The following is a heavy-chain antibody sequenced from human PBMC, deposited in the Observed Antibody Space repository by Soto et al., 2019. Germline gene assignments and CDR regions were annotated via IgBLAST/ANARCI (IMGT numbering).Heavy chain of an antibody. J-gene: IGHJ3*02. CDR3: ASSTNGAVTMGACDI. CDR1: GASFSGYY. V-gene: IGHV4-34*01. CDR2: INHSGST. Sequence: SETLSLTCAVYGASFSGYYWTWIRQPPGTGLEWIGEINHSGSTNYNPSLKSRVTISVDTSKNQFSLKLSSVTAADTAVYYCASSTNGAVTMGACDIWGQGTMVTVSS. D-gene: IGHD3-10*01.